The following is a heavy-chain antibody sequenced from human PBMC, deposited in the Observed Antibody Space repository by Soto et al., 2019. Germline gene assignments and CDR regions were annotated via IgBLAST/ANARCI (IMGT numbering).Heavy chain of an antibody. J-gene: IGHJ6*02. V-gene: IGHV1-69*01. CDR2: IVPMLGTP. D-gene: IGHD1-26*01. Sequence: QVQLVQSGAEVKEPGSSVRVSCKASGGTFDNFIMNWVRQTPGRGLEWMGGIVPMLGTPTYAEKFKGRVTSSATGSTSTMYMEVTSLRSEDTAIYYCARNGTYSSSLSQYSGMDVWGQGNTVTVSS. CDR3: ARNGTYSSSLSQYSGMDV. CDR1: GGTFDNFI.